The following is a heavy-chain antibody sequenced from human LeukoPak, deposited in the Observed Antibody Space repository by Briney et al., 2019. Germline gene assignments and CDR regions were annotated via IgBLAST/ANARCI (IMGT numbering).Heavy chain of an antibody. D-gene: IGHD3-10*01. Sequence: WASVKVSCKASGYTFTGYYMHWVRQAPGQGLEWMGWIDPNSGGTNYAQKLQGRVTMTRDTSPSTAYMVLNRVRSDDTAVYYCAREYYYGSGNYYNRIDYWGQGTLVTVSS. CDR1: GYTFTGYY. V-gene: IGHV1-2*02. CDR3: AREYYYGSGNYYNRIDY. J-gene: IGHJ4*02. CDR2: IDPNSGGT.